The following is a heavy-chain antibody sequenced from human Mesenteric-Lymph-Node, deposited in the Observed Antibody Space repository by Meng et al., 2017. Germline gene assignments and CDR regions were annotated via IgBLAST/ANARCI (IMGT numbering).Heavy chain of an antibody. CDR2: IYKAGNT. CDR1: GFIVSSND. CDR3: ARDDVVTRGRLNYFDY. D-gene: IGHD2-21*02. V-gene: IGHV3-53*01. J-gene: IGHJ4*02. Sequence: GESLKISCAASGFIVSSNDMSWVRQAPGKGLEWVSVIYKAGNTDYADSVKGRFTISRDNSKNILYLQMTSLRAEDTAVYYCARDDVVTRGRLNYFDYWGQGALVTVSS.